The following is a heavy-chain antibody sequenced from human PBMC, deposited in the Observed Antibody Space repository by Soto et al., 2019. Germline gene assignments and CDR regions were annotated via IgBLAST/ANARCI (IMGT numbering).Heavy chain of an antibody. V-gene: IGHV1-18*04. D-gene: IGHD3-10*01. CDR3: AREEYREVDH. CDR1: GYTFTNYG. Sequence: QVQLVQSGAEVKEPGASVKVSCKASGYTFTNYGISWVRQAPGQGLEWMGWISTYSGHTDFAQRFQGRVTMATDTSTTTAYMELRSLTSDDTAVYYCAREEYREVDHWDQGTLVTVSS. CDR2: ISTYSGHT. J-gene: IGHJ4*02.